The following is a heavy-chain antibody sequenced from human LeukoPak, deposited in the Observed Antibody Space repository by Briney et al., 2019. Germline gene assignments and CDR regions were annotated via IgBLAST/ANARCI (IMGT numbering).Heavy chain of an antibody. V-gene: IGHV3-23*01. D-gene: IGHD6-13*01. J-gene: IGHJ3*02. CDR2: ISSNGVNT. CDR3: AKGVYSSSWDGFHI. CDR1: GFTFSTYA. Sequence: GGSLRLSCAASGFTFSTYAMSWVRQAPGKGLAWVSTISSNGVNTYYADSVKGRFTISRDKSKNALYLQMNSLRAEDTALYYCAKGVYSSSWDGFHIWGQETTVTVSS.